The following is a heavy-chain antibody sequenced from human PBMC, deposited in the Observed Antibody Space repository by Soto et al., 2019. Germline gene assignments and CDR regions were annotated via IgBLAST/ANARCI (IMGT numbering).Heavy chain of an antibody. D-gene: IGHD3-3*01. CDR2: INTNGDTA. V-gene: IGHV3-23*01. CDR1: GFTFSTYA. CDR3: VLTARFTWSY. J-gene: IGHJ4*02. Sequence: EVQLLESGGDLVQPGGSLRLSCAASGFTFSTYAMSWGRQAPGKGLDWVSTINTNGDTAYYSASVKGRFTISRDNSKDTLFLQMNSLRAEDTALYFCVLTARFTWSYWGQGTLVTVSS.